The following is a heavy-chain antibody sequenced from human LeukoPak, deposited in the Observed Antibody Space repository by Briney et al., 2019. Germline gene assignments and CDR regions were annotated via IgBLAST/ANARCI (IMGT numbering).Heavy chain of an antibody. D-gene: IGHD5/OR15-5a*01. CDR2: IYSGGST. Sequence: GGSLRLSCAASGFTVSSNYMSWVRQAPGKGLEWVSVIYSGGSTYYADSVKGRFTISRDNSKNTLYLPMNSLRAEDTAVYYCARDRSTMSRRWGQGTLVTVSS. V-gene: IGHV3-66*01. CDR1: GFTVSSNY. CDR3: ARDRSTMSRR. J-gene: IGHJ4*02.